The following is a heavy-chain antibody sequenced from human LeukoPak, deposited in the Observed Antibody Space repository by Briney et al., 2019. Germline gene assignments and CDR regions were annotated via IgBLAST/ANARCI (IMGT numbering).Heavy chain of an antibody. CDR3: ARDSSGWYHWFDP. CDR1: GYTFTSYD. D-gene: IGHD6-19*01. CDR2: MNPNSGNT. V-gene: IGHV1-8*01. J-gene: IGHJ5*02. Sequence: ASVKVSCKASGYTFTSYDINWVRQATGQGLEWMGWMNPNSGNTGYAQKFQGRVTITRNTSISTAYMELSSLRSEDTAVYYCARDSSGWYHWFDPWGQGTLVSVSS.